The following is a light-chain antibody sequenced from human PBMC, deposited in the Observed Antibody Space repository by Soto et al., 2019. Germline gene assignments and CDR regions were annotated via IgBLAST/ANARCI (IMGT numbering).Light chain of an antibody. Sequence: EIVLTQSPGTLSLSPGERATLSCRASQSVSSYLAWYQQKPGQAPRLLIYGASSRATGIPDRFTGSGSGTDFTLTISRLEPEDFAVYYCQQYFEWPPMTFGQGTKVEI. V-gene: IGKV3-20*01. CDR1: QSVSSY. CDR2: GAS. J-gene: IGKJ1*01. CDR3: QQYFEWPPMT.